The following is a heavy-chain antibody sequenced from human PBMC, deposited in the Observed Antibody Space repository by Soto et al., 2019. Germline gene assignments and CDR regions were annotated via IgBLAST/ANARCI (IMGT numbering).Heavy chain of an antibody. Sequence: SETLPLTCAGYGGSFGGYYWSWIRQPPGKGLEWIGEINHSGSTNYNPSLKTRVTISLDKSKSQFSLKLNSVTAADSAVYFCARLEGLATISYYFDYWGQGTLVTVSS. D-gene: IGHD3-9*01. CDR1: GGSFGGYY. V-gene: IGHV4-34*01. J-gene: IGHJ4*02. CDR2: INHSGST. CDR3: ARLEGLATISYYFDY.